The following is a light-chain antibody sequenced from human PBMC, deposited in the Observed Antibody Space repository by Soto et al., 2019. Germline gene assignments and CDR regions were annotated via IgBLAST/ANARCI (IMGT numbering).Light chain of an antibody. V-gene: IGKV3-15*01. CDR2: DAS. CDR3: QHYTNWPPGT. CDR1: QSVSSN. Sequence: EIVMTQSPATLSVSPGERATLSCRASQSVSSNLAWYQQKPGQAPRLLIYDASTRATGIPARFSGSGSGTEFTLTISSLQSEDFAVYYCQHYTNWPPGTFGQGTKVEIK. J-gene: IGKJ1*01.